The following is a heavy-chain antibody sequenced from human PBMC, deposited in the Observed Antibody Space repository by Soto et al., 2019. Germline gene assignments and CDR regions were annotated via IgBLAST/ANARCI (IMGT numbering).Heavy chain of an antibody. CDR3: ARAQGYCSSTSCYNYYYYGMDV. J-gene: IGHJ6*02. CDR1: GGTFSSYA. D-gene: IGHD2-2*02. CDR2: IIPIFGTA. Sequence: QVQLVQSGAEVKKPGSSVKVSCKASGGTFSSYAISWVRQAPGQGLEWMGGIIPIFGTANYAQKFQGRVTITEDESTSTAYRELSSLRSEDTAVYCCARAQGYCSSTSCYNYYYYGMDVWGQGTTVTVAS. V-gene: IGHV1-69*01.